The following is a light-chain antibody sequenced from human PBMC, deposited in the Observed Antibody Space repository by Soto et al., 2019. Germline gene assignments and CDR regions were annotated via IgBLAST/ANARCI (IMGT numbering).Light chain of an antibody. CDR3: SSFTSSSTQV. CDR1: SSDVGSYNY. J-gene: IGLJ1*01. Sequence: QSALTQPASVSGSPGRSITISCTGTSSDVGSYNYVSWYQQHPGRVPKLMIFEVSNRPSGVSNRFSGSKSGNTASLTISGLQPEDEADYYCSSFTSSSTQVFGSGTKVTVL. V-gene: IGLV2-14*03. CDR2: EVS.